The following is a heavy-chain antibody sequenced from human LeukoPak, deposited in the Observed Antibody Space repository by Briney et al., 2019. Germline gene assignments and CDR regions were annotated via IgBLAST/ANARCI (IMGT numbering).Heavy chain of an antibody. J-gene: IGHJ4*02. CDR2: ISWNSGSR. V-gene: IGHV3-9*01. CDR3: ANVKSSSGWIDY. CDR1: GFTFDDYA. D-gene: IGHD6-19*01. Sequence: PGRSLRLSCAASGFTFDDYAMHWVRQAPGKGLEWVSGISWNSGSRGCADSVKGRFTISRDNAKNSLYLQMNSLRAEDTALYYCANVKSSSGWIDYWGQGTLVTVSS.